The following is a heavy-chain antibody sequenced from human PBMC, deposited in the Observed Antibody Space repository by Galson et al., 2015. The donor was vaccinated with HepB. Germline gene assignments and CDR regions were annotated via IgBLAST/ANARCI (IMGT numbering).Heavy chain of an antibody. D-gene: IGHD1-26*01. CDR2: IGTSGGGP. CDR3: AKGVGPTTRFDL. CDR1: EFTFSSYA. J-gene: IGHJ4*02. V-gene: IGHV3-23*01. Sequence: SLRLSCAASEFTFSSYAMSWVRQAPGKGLEWVSTIGTSGGGPYYADSVKGRFTISRDNFKNTLYLQMNSLRADDTAVYYCAKGVGPTTRFDLWGQGTLVIVSS.